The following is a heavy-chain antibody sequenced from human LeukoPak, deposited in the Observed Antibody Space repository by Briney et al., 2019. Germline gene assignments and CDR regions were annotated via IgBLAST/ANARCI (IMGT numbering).Heavy chain of an antibody. V-gene: IGHV4-34*01. J-gene: IGHJ4*02. CDR2: VNHSGRT. D-gene: IGHD4-17*01. Sequence: SETLSLTCAVYGGSFSDYWWTWIRQSPGKGLEWIGEVNHSGRTNYNPSLKSRVSISVDRSKKQFSLKLTSVTAADTAVYYCARHYSNPDYVRVSDYWGPGTLVTVSS. CDR1: GGSFSDYW. CDR3: ARHYSNPDYVRVSDY.